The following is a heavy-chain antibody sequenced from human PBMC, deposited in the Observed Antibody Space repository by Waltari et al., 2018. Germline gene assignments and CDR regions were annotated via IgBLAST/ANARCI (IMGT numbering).Heavy chain of an antibody. D-gene: IGHD1-26*01. CDR1: GYTFTSYA. Sequence: QVQLVQSGAELKKPGASVKVSCKASGYTFTSYALNGVCQATGPGLEGMGWMNPNSCNTGYAQKIQGRGTMTRNNSISTAYMELSSLRSEDTAVYYCARVAQGGSYPGAYYYYMDVWGKGTTVTVSS. V-gene: IGHV1-8*01. J-gene: IGHJ6*03. CDR3: ARVAQGGSYPGAYYYYMDV. CDR2: MNPNSCNT.